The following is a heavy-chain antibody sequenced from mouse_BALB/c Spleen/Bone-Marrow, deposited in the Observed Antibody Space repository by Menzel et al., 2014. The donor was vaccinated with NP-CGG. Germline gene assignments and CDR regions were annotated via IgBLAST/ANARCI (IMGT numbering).Heavy chain of an antibody. V-gene: IGHV3-6*02. J-gene: IGHJ2*01. CDR3: ARDQLRFDY. D-gene: IGHD1-1*01. CDR1: GDSITSGYY. Sequence: EVKLVESGPGLVKPSQSLSLTCSVTGDSITSGYYWNWIRQFPGNKLEWMGYISYDGSNNYNPSLKNRISITRDTSKNQFFLKLNSVTTEDTATYYCARDQLRFDYWGQGTTLTVSS. CDR2: ISYDGSN.